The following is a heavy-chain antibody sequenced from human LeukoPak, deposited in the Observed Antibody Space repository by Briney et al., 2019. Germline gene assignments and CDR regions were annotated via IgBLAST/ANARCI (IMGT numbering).Heavy chain of an antibody. V-gene: IGHV6-1*01. D-gene: IGHD3-10*01. CDR1: GDSVSSKSAA. J-gene: IGHJ6*02. CDR2: TYYRSKWYN. Sequence: SQTLSLTCAISGDSVSSKSAAWNWIRQSPSRGLEWLGRTYYRSKWYNDYAVSVKSRITINPDTSKNQFSLQLNSVTPEDTAVYYCARDDWYYGSGSFGYYYYGMDVWGQGTTVTVSS. CDR3: ARDDWYYGSGSFGYYYYGMDV.